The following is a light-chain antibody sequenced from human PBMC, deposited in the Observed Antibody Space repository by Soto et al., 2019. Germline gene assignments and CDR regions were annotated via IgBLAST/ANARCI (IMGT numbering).Light chain of an antibody. CDR3: QQYNSWPIT. CDR1: QTINSD. V-gene: IGKV3D-15*01. Sequence: EIVMTQSPATLSVSPGESATLSCRASQTINSDLAWYVQKPGQAPRRVIYGASTSGTDVPPRFTGSGSGTEFTLTISGLQSEDFAVYYCQQYNSWPITFGQGTRL. CDR2: GAS. J-gene: IGKJ5*01.